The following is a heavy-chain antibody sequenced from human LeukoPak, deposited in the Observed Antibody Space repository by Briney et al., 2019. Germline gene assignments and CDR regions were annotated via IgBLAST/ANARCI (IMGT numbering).Heavy chain of an antibody. CDR1: GGSISSYY. D-gene: IGHD3-10*01. Sequence: SETLSLTCTVSGGSISSYYWSWIRQPPGKGLEWIGYIYYSGSTNYNPSLKSRVTISVDTSKNQFSLKLSSVAAADTAVYYCARDYRERRLYCYGSGSPYYYYMDVWGKGTTVTVSS. V-gene: IGHV4-59*01. J-gene: IGHJ6*03. CDR2: IYYSGST. CDR3: ARDYRERRLYCYGSGSPYYYYMDV.